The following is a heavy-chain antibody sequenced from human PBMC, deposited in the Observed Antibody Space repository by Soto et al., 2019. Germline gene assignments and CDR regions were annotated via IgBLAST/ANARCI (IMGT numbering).Heavy chain of an antibody. J-gene: IGHJ6*02. V-gene: IGHV3-23*01. D-gene: IGHD3-9*01. CDR1: GFTFSSYA. CDR2: ISGSGGST. CDR3: AKDYDILTGSPYYYYGMDV. Sequence: GSLRLSCAASGFTFSSYAMSWVRQAPGKGLEWVSAISGSGGSTYYADSVKGRFTISRDNSKNTLYLQMNSLRAEDTAVYYCAKDYDILTGSPYYYYGMDVWGQGTRVTVSS.